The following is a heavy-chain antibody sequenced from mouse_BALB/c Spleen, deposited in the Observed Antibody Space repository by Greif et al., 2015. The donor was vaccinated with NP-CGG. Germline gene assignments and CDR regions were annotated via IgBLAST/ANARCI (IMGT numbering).Heavy chain of an antibody. J-gene: IGHJ2*01. CDR1: GFTFSDYG. CDR3: ARLMITTAGLDY. D-gene: IGHD2-4*01. V-gene: IGHV5-15*02. Sequence: EVQGVESGGGLVQPGGSRKLSCAASGFTFSDYGMAWVRQAPGKGPEWVAFIRNLAYSIYYADTVTGRFTISRENAKHTLYRERSRLRCEDTGMYYRARLMITTAGLDYWGQGTTRTVSA. CDR2: IRNLAYSI.